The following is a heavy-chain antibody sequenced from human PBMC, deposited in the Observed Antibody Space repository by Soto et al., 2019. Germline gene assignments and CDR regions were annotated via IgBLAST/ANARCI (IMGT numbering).Heavy chain of an antibody. J-gene: IGHJ4*02. D-gene: IGHD3-3*01. CDR3: ARDKRDLRFLEWSYYFDY. Sequence: PGGSLRLSCEASGFSFSDYYMSWIRQAPGKGLQWVSYISTTSTYTKYADSVKGRFTISRDNAKNSLYLQMNSLRAEDTAVYYFARDKRDLRFLEWSYYFDYWGQGTLVTVSS. CDR1: GFSFSDYY. CDR2: ISTTSTYT. V-gene: IGHV3-11*06.